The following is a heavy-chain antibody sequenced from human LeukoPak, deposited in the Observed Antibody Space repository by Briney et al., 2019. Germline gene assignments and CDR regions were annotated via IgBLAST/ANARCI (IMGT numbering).Heavy chain of an antibody. Sequence: NPSETLSLTCTVSGGSISSSSYYWGWIRQPPGKGLEWIGSIYYSGSTYYNPSLKRRVTISVDTSKNQFSLKLSSVTAADTAVYYCARRGPPDDAGVIDYWGQGTLVTVSS. V-gene: IGHV4-39*01. D-gene: IGHD2-15*01. J-gene: IGHJ4*02. CDR1: GGSISSSSYY. CDR3: ARRGPPDDAGVIDY. CDR2: IYYSGST.